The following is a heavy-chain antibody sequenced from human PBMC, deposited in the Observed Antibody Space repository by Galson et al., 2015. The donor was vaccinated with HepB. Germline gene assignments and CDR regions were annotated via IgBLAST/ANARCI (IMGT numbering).Heavy chain of an antibody. D-gene: IGHD2-2*01. V-gene: IGHV3-11*01. J-gene: IGHJ4*02. CDR2: ISNSGGST. Sequence: SLRLSCAASGFTFSDFYMSWIRQAPGKGLEWVSYISNSGGSTYYADSVRGQFTISRDNAKNSLYLQMNSLRVEDTAVYYCARVYCSINTCPKGPDYWGQGTLVTVSS. CDR1: GFTFSDFY. CDR3: ARVYCSINTCPKGPDY.